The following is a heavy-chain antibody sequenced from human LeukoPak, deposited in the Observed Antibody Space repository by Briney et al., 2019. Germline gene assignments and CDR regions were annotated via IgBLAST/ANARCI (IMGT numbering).Heavy chain of an antibody. D-gene: IGHD2-2*01. Sequence: PSETLSLTCAVSGGSISSDGYSWSWIRQPPGKGLEWIGYIYYSGSTYYTPSLKSRVTISVDRSKTQFSLKLSSVTAADTAVYYCARERSTYAGAPENWFDPWGQGILVTVSS. V-gene: IGHV4-30-2*01. CDR1: GGSISSDGYS. CDR3: ARERSTYAGAPENWFDP. CDR2: IYYSGST. J-gene: IGHJ5*02.